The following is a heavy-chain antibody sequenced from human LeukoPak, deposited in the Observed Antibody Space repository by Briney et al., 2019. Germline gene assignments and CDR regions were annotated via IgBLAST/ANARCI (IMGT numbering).Heavy chain of an antibody. CDR3: ARDCKLYGSYGVDY. V-gene: IGHV1-46*01. D-gene: IGHD1-26*01. CDR2: INPSGGST. Sequence: ASVKVSCKASGYTFTRYYMHWVRQAPGQGLEWMGIINPSGGSTTFAQKFQGRVTITRDMSTSTAYMELSGLRSEDAAIYYCARDCKLYGSYGVDYWGQGTLLTVSS. CDR1: GYTFTRYY. J-gene: IGHJ4*02.